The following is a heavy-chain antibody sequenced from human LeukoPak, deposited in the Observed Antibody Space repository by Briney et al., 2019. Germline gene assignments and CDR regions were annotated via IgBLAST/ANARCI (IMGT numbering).Heavy chain of an antibody. J-gene: IGHJ4*02. V-gene: IGHV4-39*01. Sequence: SETLSLTCSVSGGSISSSSYYWGWIRQPPGKGLEWIGSIYYSGSTYYNPSLKSRVTISVDTSKNQFSLKLSSVTAADTAVYYCARGYSSSWYYFDYWGQGTLVTVSS. CDR1: GGSISSSSYY. CDR2: IYYSGST. CDR3: ARGYSSSWYYFDY. D-gene: IGHD6-13*01.